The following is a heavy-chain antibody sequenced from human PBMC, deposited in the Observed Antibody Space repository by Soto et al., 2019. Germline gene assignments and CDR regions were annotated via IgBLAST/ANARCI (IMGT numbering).Heavy chain of an antibody. CDR3: VFGDFDWLLKGYYFDY. Sequence: GESLKISCKGSGYSFTSYWIGWVRQMPGKGLEWMGIIYPGDSDTRYSPSFQGQVTISADKSISTAYLQWSSLKASDTAMYYCVFGDFDWLLKGYYFDYWGQGTLVTVSS. D-gene: IGHD3-9*01. V-gene: IGHV5-51*01. J-gene: IGHJ4*02. CDR2: IYPGDSDT. CDR1: GYSFTSYW.